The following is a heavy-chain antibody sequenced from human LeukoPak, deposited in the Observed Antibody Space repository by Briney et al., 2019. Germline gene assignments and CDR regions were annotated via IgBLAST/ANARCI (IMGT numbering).Heavy chain of an antibody. V-gene: IGHV3-9*01. J-gene: IGHJ4*02. CDR1: GFTFDDYA. D-gene: IGHD3-16*02. CDR3: AKDSRMITFGGVIVRAFY. CDR2: ISWNSGSI. Sequence: GRSLRLSCAASGFTFDDYAMHWVRQAPGEGLEWVSGISWNSGSIGYADSVKGRFTISRDNAKNSLYLQMNSLRAEDTALYYCAKDSRMITFGGVIVRAFYWGQGTLVTVSS.